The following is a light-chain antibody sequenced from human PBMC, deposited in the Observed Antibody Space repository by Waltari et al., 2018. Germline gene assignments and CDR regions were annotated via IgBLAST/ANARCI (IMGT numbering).Light chain of an antibody. CDR2: ANN. CDR1: SLKIYH. CDR3: SSRDISAEHVV. V-gene: IGLV3-19*01. J-gene: IGLJ2*01. Sequence: TQDPAVSVALGQTVRITCHGDSLKIYHTSCYQQRPGQAPLLVMYANNNRPSGIPDRFSVSYSGDTSYLTITGAQAEDEADYYCSSRDISAEHVVFGGGTKLAVL.